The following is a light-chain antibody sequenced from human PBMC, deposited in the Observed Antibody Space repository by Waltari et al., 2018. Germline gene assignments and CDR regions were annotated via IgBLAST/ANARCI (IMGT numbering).Light chain of an antibody. J-gene: IGKJ1*01. CDR1: QTINKY. Sequence: DIHMTQSPSSLSASVGDRVTITCRASQTINKYLNWYQQKPGKAPKVLISVVSYLHTGVPSRFSGSGSGTDFTLTISSLQPEDVATYYCQKYVSAPPTFGQGTKVEIK. V-gene: IGKV1-39*01. CDR3: QKYVSAPPT. CDR2: VVS.